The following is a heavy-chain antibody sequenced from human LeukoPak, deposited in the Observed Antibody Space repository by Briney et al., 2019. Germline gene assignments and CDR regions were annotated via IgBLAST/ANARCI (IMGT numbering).Heavy chain of an antibody. Sequence: ASVKVSCKASGYTFTSYGISWVRQAPGQGLEWMGWISAYNGNTNYAQKLQGRVTMTTDTSTSTAYMELRSLRSDDTAVYYCARSPMDYYGSGSYYNDYWGQGTLVTVSS. CDR3: ARSPMDYYGSGSYYNDY. D-gene: IGHD3-10*01. J-gene: IGHJ4*02. CDR2: ISAYNGNT. CDR1: GYTFTSYG. V-gene: IGHV1-18*01.